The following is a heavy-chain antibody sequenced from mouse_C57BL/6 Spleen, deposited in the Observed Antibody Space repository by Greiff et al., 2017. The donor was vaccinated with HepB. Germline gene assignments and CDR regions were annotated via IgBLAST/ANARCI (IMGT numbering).Heavy chain of an antibody. D-gene: IGHD1-1*01. CDR2: IWTGGGT. CDR1: GFSLTSYA. Sequence: VKLMESGPGLVAPSQSLSITCTVSGFSLTSYAISWVRQPPGKGLEWLGVIWTGGGTNYNSALKSRLSISKDNSKSQVFLKMNSLQTDDTARYYCARNEDYYGSSAWFAYWGQGTLVTVSA. J-gene: IGHJ3*01. V-gene: IGHV2-9-1*01. CDR3: ARNEDYYGSSAWFAY.